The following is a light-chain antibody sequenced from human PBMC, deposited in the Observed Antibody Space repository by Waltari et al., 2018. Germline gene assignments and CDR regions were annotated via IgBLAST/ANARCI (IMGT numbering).Light chain of an antibody. Sequence: SSVLTQAPSVSVAPGQTATVTCGGDNIGGRSVQWYPQRTGRAPVLVFYFDSERPSGIPARFSGAKSGNAATLTISRVEAGDEADYYCHVWDGKTVMFGGGTKLTVL. CDR3: HVWDGKTVM. J-gene: IGLJ3*02. CDR1: NIGGRS. CDR2: FDS. V-gene: IGLV3-21*02.